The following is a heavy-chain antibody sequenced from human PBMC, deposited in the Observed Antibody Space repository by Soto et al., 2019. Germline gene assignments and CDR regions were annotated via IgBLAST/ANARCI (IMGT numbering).Heavy chain of an antibody. Sequence: ASVKVSCKAPRYIFTAYFMHWVRQAPGQGLEWMGWINPNNGATHYGLSFQGRVTMTRDTSISTAYMELSSLRSDDTAVHYCASHDPGARFDPWGQGTLVPVYS. V-gene: IGHV1-2*02. J-gene: IGHJ5*02. D-gene: IGHD1-1*01. CDR3: ASHDPGARFDP. CDR2: INPNNGAT. CDR1: RYIFTAYF.